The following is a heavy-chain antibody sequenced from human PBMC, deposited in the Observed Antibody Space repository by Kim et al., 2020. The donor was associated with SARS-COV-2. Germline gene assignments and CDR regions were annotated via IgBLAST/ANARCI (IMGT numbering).Heavy chain of an antibody. V-gene: IGHV4-39*01. CDR3: ARRELRWSYFDY. Sequence: YYNPSLKSRVTISVDTSKNQFSLKLSSVTAADTAVYYCARRELRWSYFDYWGQGTLVTVSS. D-gene: IGHD4-17*01. J-gene: IGHJ4*02.